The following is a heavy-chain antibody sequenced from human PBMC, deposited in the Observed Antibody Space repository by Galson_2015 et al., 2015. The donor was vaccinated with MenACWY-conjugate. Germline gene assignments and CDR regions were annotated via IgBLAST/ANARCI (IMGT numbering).Heavy chain of an antibody. D-gene: IGHD6-13*01. CDR1: GFTFSSFW. CDR3: ARGLSVAAAVSPFAY. CDR2: MNSDGSST. V-gene: IGHV3-74*01. Sequence: SLRLSCAASGFTFSSFWMHWVRQAPGKGLVWVSRMNSDGSSTSYADSVKGRFTISRDNAKNTLYLQMNSLRAEDTAVYYCARGLSVAAAVSPFAYWVQGTLVTVSS. J-gene: IGHJ4*02.